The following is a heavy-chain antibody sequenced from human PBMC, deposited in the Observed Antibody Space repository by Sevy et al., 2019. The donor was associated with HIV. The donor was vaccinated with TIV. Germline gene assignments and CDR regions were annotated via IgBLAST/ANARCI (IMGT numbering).Heavy chain of an antibody. D-gene: IGHD2-2*01. CDR3: ARDKYCSSTSCFRAYYYGMDV. CDR2: ISYDGSNK. CDR1: GFTFSSYA. J-gene: IGHJ6*02. Sequence: GGSLRLSCAASGFTFSSYAMHWVRQAPGKGLEWMAVISYDGSNKYYADSVKGRFTISRDNSKNTLYLQMNSLRAEDTAVYYCARDKYCSSTSCFRAYYYGMDVWGQGTTVTVSS. V-gene: IGHV3-30*04.